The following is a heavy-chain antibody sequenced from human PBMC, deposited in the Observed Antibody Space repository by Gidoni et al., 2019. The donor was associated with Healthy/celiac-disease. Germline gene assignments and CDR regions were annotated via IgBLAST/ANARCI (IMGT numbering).Heavy chain of an antibody. CDR3: ARDSNWGTFDY. CDR2: IYYSGST. J-gene: IGHJ4*02. Sequence: QVQLQESGPGLVKPSETLSLTCTVSGGSISSYYWSWIRQPPGKGLEWIGYIYYSGSTNYNPSLKSRVTISVDTSKNQFSLKLSSVTDADTAVYYCARDSNWGTFDYWGQGTLVTVSS. V-gene: IGHV4-59*01. CDR1: GGSISSYY. D-gene: IGHD7-27*01.